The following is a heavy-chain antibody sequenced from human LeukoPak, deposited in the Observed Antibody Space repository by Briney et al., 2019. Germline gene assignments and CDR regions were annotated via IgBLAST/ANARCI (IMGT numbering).Heavy chain of an antibody. CDR1: GGSFSGYY. V-gene: IGHV4-38-2*02. CDR2: IFHSGTT. Sequence: SETLSLTCGVYGGSFSGYYWGWIRQPPGKGLEWIGSIFHSGTTYYNPSLKSRVTISVDTSKTQFSLKLTSVTAADTAVYYCARDNVPGYFDSWGQGTLVTVSS. D-gene: IGHD2-8*01. CDR3: ARDNVPGYFDS. J-gene: IGHJ4*02.